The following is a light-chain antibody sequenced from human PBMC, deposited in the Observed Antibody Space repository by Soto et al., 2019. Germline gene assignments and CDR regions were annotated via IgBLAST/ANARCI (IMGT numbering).Light chain of an antibody. CDR2: EGS. J-gene: IGLJ3*02. CDR1: SSDVGSYNL. V-gene: IGLV2-23*01. CDR3: CAYTSSATLV. Sequence: QPVLTQPASVSGSPGQSITISCIGTSSDVGSYNLVSWYQQYPGKAPKLMIYEGSKRPSGVSNRFYGSKSGNTASLTISGLQAEDEADYYCCAYTSSATLVFGGGTKLTVL.